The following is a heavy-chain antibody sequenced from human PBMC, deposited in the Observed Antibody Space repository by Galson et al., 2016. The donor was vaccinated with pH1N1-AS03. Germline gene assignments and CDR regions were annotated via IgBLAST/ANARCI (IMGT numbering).Heavy chain of an antibody. V-gene: IGHV3-64*01. Sequence: SLRLSCAVGGFTFSSYAMFWVRQAPGKGLEYVSVISGNGFSTYYANSVKDGFTVSRDNSKNTLYLQMGSLRVEDMAVYYCARGPVSYANYWFPPPDYWGQGTLVTGSS. CDR3: ARGPVSYANYWFPPPDY. CDR2: ISGNGFST. J-gene: IGHJ4*02. D-gene: IGHD4/OR15-4a*01. CDR1: GFTFSSYA.